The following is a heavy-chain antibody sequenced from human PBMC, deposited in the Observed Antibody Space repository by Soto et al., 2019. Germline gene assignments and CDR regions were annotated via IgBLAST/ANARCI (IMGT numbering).Heavy chain of an antibody. V-gene: IGHV1-69*13. Sequence: ASVKVSCKASGGTFSSYAISWVRQAPGQGLEWMGGIIPIFGTANYAQKFQGRVTITADESTSTAYMELSSLRSEDTAVYYCARVNPDYGFFDYWGQGTLVTVSS. CDR2: IIPIFGTA. J-gene: IGHJ4*02. CDR1: GGTFSSYA. CDR3: ARVNPDYGFFDY. D-gene: IGHD4-17*01.